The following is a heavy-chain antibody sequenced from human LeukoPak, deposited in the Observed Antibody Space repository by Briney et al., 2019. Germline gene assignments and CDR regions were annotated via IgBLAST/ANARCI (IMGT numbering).Heavy chain of an antibody. J-gene: IGHJ4*02. Sequence: PSETLSLTCAVYGGSFSGYYWSWIRQPPGKGLEWIGEINHSGSTNYNPSLKSRVTISVDTSKNQFSLKLSSVTAADTAVYYCARGRRYGDYPLYWGQGTLVTVSS. D-gene: IGHD4-17*01. CDR1: GGSFSGYY. CDR3: ARGRRYGDYPLY. CDR2: INHSGST. V-gene: IGHV4-34*01.